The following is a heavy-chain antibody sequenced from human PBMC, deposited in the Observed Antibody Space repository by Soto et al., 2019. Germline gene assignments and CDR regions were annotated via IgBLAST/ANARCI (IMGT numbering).Heavy chain of an antibody. J-gene: IGHJ4*02. CDR2: ISHGGST. D-gene: IGHD6-19*01. V-gene: IGHV4-4*02. Sequence: QVHLQESGPGLVKPSGTLSLICAVSGGSISSSDWWPWVRQPPGKGLEWIGEISHGGSTNYNPSLKSRVTMSVDKYKNHFSLRLSSVTAADTAVYYCATWGIAVAGTRSDYWGQGTLVTVSS. CDR1: GGSISSSDW. CDR3: ATWGIAVAGTRSDY.